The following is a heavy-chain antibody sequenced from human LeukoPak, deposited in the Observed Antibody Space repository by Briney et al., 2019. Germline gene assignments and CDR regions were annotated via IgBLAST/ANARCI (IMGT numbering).Heavy chain of an antibody. V-gene: IGHV4-38-2*02. CDR3: ARIPSGVYFDWLQSYFDY. D-gene: IGHD3-9*01. CDR1: GYSISSGYY. Sequence: SETLSLTCTVSGYSISSGYYWGWIRQPPGKGLEWIGSIYHSGSTYYNPSLKSRVTISVDTSKNQFSLKLSSVTAADTAVYYCARIPSGVYFDWLQSYFDYWGHGTLVTVSS. CDR2: IYHSGST. J-gene: IGHJ4*01.